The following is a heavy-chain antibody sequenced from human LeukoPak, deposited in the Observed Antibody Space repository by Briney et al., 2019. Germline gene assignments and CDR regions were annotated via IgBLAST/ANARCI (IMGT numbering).Heavy chain of an antibody. CDR1: GFTFSNYW. D-gene: IGHD5-18*01. J-gene: IGHJ4*02. CDR2: IKQDGSEK. CDR3: ARDRLGTATPSHY. Sequence: PGGSLRLSCAASGFTFSNYWMSWVRQAPGMGLEWVANIKQDGSEKYYVDSVKGRFTISRDNAKNSLYLQMNSLRAEDTAVYYCARDRLGTATPSHYWGQGTLVTVSS. V-gene: IGHV3-7*01.